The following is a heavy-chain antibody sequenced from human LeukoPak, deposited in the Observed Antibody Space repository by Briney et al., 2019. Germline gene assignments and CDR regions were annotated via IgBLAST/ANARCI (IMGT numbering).Heavy chain of an antibody. CDR3: AKSMTTTRGD. V-gene: IGHV3-30-3*02. CDR2: ISYDGSNK. CDR1: GFTFSSYA. D-gene: IGHD4-11*01. Sequence: PGGSLRLSCAASGFTFSSYAMHWVRQAPGKGLEWVAVISYDGSNKYYADSVKGRFTISRDNSKNTLYLQMNSLRAEDTAVYYCAKSMTTTRGDWGQGTLVTVSS. J-gene: IGHJ4*02.